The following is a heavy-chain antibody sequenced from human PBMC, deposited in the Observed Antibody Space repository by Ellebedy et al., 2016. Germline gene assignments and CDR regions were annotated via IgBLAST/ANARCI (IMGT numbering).Heavy chain of an antibody. CDR3: ARDSGRDWFDP. J-gene: IGHJ5*02. V-gene: IGHV1-2*02. CDR1: GYIFIGYY. CDR2: IDPNSGGT. D-gene: IGHD3-10*01. Sequence: ASVKVSCXASGYIFIGYYIHWVRQAPGQGLEWLGWIDPNSGGTYYTQKFQGRVTMTRDTSISTAYMELSRLRSDDTAVYYCARDSGRDWFDPWGQGTLVTVSS.